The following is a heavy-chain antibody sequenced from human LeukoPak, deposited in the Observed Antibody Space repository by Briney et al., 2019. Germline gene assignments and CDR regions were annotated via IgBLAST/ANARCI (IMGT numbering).Heavy chain of an antibody. D-gene: IGHD3-10*01. V-gene: IGHV1-2*02. CDR1: GYTFTGYY. J-gene: IGHJ6*03. CDR3: ARDGGGFGESRNYYYYYYMDV. Sequence: ASVKVSCKASGYTFTGYYMHWVRQAPGQGLEWMGWINPNSGGTNYAQKFQGRVTMTRDTSISTAYMGLSRLRSDDTAVYYCARDGGGFGESRNYYYYYYMDVWGKGTTVTVSS. CDR2: INPNSGGT.